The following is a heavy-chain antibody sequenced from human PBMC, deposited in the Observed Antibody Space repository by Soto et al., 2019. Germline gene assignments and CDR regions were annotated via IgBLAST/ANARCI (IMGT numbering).Heavy chain of an antibody. D-gene: IGHD6-13*01. V-gene: IGHV4-30-2*01. CDR3: ARDPAWGAAAGYNWFDP. CDR1: GGSIGGGGDY. J-gene: IGHJ5*02. Sequence: PSETLSLTCAVSGGSIGGGGDYWSWIRQPPGKGLEWIGYIYHSGSTYYNPSLKSRVTISVDRSKNQFSLKLSSVTAADTAVYYCARDPAWGAAAGYNWFDPWGQGTLVTV. CDR2: IYHSGST.